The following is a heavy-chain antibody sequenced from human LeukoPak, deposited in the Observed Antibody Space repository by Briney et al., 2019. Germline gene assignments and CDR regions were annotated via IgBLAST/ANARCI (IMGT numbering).Heavy chain of an antibody. Sequence: ASVKVSCKASGYTFTGYHMHWVRQAPGQGLEWMGWINPNSGGTNYAQKFQGRVTMTRDTSISTAYMELSRLRSDDTAVYYCARVGRYCSGGSCYAREGTMIVVVPYFDYWGQGTLVTVSS. CDR2: INPNSGGT. CDR3: ARVGRYCSGGSCYAREGTMIVVVPYFDY. J-gene: IGHJ4*02. D-gene: IGHD2-15*01. V-gene: IGHV1-2*02. CDR1: GYTFTGYH.